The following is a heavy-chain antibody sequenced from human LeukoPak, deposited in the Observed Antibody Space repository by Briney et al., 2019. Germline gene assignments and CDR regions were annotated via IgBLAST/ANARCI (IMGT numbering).Heavy chain of an antibody. V-gene: IGHV3-21*01. Sequence: GGSLRLSCAASGFTFGRYSMNWVRQAPGKGLEWVSSISISSNYIYYTDSVKGRFTISRDNAKNSLYLQMNSLRAEDTAVYYCARDRSGYEVAFDYWGQGTLVTVSS. CDR1: GFTFGRYS. J-gene: IGHJ4*02. CDR2: ISISSNYI. D-gene: IGHD5-12*01. CDR3: ARDRSGYEVAFDY.